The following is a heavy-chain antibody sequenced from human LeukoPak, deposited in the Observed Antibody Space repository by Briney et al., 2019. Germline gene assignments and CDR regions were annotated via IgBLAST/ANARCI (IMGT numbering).Heavy chain of an antibody. CDR3: VKGADGDNDLQASLYLES. D-gene: IGHD3-3*01. J-gene: IGHJ4*02. CDR1: GFTLKNFG. Sequence: GRSLRLSREVSGFTLKNFGMHGVPPAPDRGVGWVAVISYGGSQKYYEESVKGRLTITRENSMNTLYPQMNGLRGEDTGIDHCVKGADGDNDLQASLYLESWGQGTLVTVSP. V-gene: IGHV3-33*06. CDR2: ISYGGSQK.